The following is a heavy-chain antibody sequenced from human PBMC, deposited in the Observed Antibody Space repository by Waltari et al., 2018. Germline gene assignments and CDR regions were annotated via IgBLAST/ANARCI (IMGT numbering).Heavy chain of an antibody. Sequence: QVQLVDSGGGVVQPGTSLRLSCAASGFTFNSYPLHWVRQAPGKGLEWVAVISFDGSIKYYAKSVKGRFTISRDNSNNTLNLQMNSLTPEDTAVYYCARKATVFGVGGYLDYWGQGALVIVSS. D-gene: IGHD3-3*01. CDR3: ARKATVFGVGGYLDY. J-gene: IGHJ4*02. CDR2: ISFDGSIK. V-gene: IGHV3-30*04. CDR1: GFTFNSYP.